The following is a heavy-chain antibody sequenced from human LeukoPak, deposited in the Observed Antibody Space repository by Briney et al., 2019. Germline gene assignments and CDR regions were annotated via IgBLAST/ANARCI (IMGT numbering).Heavy chain of an antibody. CDR1: GFTFSSYS. D-gene: IGHD3-10*01. CDR3: ARWGVRGVTFDY. Sequence: GGSLRLSCAASGFTFSSYSMNWVRQAPGKGLEWVSSISSSSSYIYYADSVKGRFTISRDNAKNSLYLQMNSLRAEDTAVYYCARWGVRGVTFDYWGQGTLVTVSS. J-gene: IGHJ4*02. CDR2: ISSSSSYI. V-gene: IGHV3-21*01.